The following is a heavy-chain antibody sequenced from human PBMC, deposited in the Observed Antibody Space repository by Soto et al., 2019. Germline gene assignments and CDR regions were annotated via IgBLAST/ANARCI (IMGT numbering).Heavy chain of an antibody. J-gene: IGHJ6*02. D-gene: IGHD3-3*01. Sequence: GGSLRLSCAASGFTFSSYAMSWVRQAPGKGLEWVSAISGSGGSTYYADSVKGRFTISRDNSKNTLYLQMNSLRAEDTAVYYCAKGGYYDFWSGYYGMDVWGQGTTVTVSS. V-gene: IGHV3-23*01. CDR1: GFTFSSYA. CDR2: ISGSGGST. CDR3: AKGGYYDFWSGYYGMDV.